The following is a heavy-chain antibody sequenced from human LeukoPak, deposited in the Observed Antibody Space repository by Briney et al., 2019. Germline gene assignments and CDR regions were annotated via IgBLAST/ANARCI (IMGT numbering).Heavy chain of an antibody. Sequence: PSETLSLNCAVYGGSISSGGYSWRWIRQPPGKGLEWIGYIYHSGITYYNPSLKSRVTISVDRSKNQFSLKLSSVTAADTAVYYCARSATGTTQTNWFDPWGQGTLVTVSS. CDR2: IYHSGIT. CDR3: ARSATGTTQTNWFDP. J-gene: IGHJ5*02. CDR1: GGSISSGGYS. D-gene: IGHD1-1*01. V-gene: IGHV4-30-2*01.